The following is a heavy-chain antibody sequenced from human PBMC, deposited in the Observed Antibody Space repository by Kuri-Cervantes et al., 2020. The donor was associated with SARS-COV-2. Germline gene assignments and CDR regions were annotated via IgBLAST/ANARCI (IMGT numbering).Heavy chain of an antibody. J-gene: IGHJ6*02. D-gene: IGHD2-2*01. V-gene: IGHV3-33*01. Sequence: GESLKISCAASGFTFSSYAMHWARQTPGKGLEWVGVIWSGGNGQFYGDSVRGRFTISRDNSKNTLYLQMNTLGAEDTAVYYCARGGYCSSTTCSNYDGLDVWGQGTTVTVSS. CDR2: IWSGGNGQ. CDR1: GFTFSSYA. CDR3: ARGGYCSSTTCSNYDGLDV.